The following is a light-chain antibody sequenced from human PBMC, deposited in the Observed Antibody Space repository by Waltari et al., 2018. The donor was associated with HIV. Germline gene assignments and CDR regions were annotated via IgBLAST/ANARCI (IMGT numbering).Light chain of an antibody. CDR2: DTS. CDR1: QSVGSY. CDR3: QHRSIWPLT. J-gene: IGKJ4*01. Sequence: EVVLTQSPATLSLSPGERATLSCRASQSVGSYLAWYQQKPGQAPRLLIFDTSNRAPGIPAIFSGSGAGTDFTLTISSLEPEDFAVYYCQHRSIWPLTFGGGTKVEIK. V-gene: IGKV3-11*01.